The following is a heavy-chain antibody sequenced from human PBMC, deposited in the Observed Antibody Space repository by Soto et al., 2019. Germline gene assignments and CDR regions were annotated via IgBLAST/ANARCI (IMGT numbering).Heavy chain of an antibody. CDR2: IYYSGST. CDR1: GGSISSWY. V-gene: IGHV4-59*08. J-gene: IGHJ4*02. CDR3: ARRYGSAIDY. D-gene: IGHD1-26*01. Sequence: QVQLQESGPGLVKPSETLSLTCTVSGGSISSWYWSWIRQPPGKGLEWIGYIYYSGSTNYNPSLKSRVTFSVDTSKNLFSRKLSSVTAADTAVYYCARRYGSAIDYWGQGTLVTVSS.